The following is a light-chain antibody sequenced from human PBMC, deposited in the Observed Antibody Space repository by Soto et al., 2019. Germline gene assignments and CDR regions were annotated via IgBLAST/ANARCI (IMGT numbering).Light chain of an antibody. V-gene: IGLV1-40*01. J-gene: IGLJ2*01. CDR1: SSNIGAGYG. Sequence: QSVLTQPPSVSGAPGQRVTISCAGTSSNIGAGYGVHWYQQLPGRAPKLLIHNYVNRPSGVPDRFSGSKSGTSASLAITGLQGEDEGDYYCQAWDSSTYVVFGGGTKLTVL. CDR3: QAWDSSTYVV. CDR2: NYV.